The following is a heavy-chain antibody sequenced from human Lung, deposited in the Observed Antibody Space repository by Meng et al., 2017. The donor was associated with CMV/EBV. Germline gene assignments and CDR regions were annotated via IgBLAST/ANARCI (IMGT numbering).Heavy chain of an antibody. CDR3: ASARSPTHFDY. CDR2: IGTVGDT. V-gene: IGHV3-13*01. J-gene: IGHJ4*02. Sequence: ESLKISCTASGFTFSTYDFHWVRQPPAKGLEWISSIGTVGDTYSIGSVKGRFIISREDAKNSVYLQMNGLRDGDTGLYYCASARSPTHFDYWGQGALVTVSS. CDR1: GFTFSTYD.